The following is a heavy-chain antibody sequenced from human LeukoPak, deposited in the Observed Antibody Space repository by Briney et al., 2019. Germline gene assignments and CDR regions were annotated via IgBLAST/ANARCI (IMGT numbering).Heavy chain of an antibody. CDR3: AKDLDSHYARYFDL. D-gene: IGHD4-11*01. CDR2: ISGSGGST. CDR1: GFTFSTYA. J-gene: IGHJ2*01. V-gene: IGHV3-23*01. Sequence: GGSLRLSCAASGFTFSTYAMSWVRQAPGKGLEWVSTISGSGGSTYYVDSVKGRFTISRDNSKSTLYLQMNGLRAEDTAVYYCAKDLDSHYARYFDLWGRGTLVTVSS.